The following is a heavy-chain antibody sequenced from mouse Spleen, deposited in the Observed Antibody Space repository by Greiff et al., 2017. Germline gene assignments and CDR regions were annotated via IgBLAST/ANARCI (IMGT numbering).Heavy chain of an antibody. D-gene: IGHD3-2*01. V-gene: IGHV1-9*01. J-gene: IGHJ3*01. CDR1: GYTFSSYW. CDR2: INPGSGGT. CDR3: ARSPDSSGYVGFAY. Sequence: QVQLQQSGAELMKPGASVKISCKATGYTFSSYWIEWVKQRPGHGLEWIGVINPGSGGTNYNEKFKGKATFTVDTSSSTAYMQFNSLTSEDSAVYYCARSPDSSGYVGFAYWGQGTLVTVSA.